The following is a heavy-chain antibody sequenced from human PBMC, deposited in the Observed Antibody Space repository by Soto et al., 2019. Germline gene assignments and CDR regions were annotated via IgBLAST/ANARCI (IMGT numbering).Heavy chain of an antibody. Sequence: GSLRLSCAASVFTFSSNYMSWVRQAPGKGLEWVSVIYSGGSTYYADSVKGRFTISRDNSKNTLYLQMNSLRAEDTAVYYCAGDKTARDAFDIWGQGTMVTVSS. CDR1: VFTFSSNY. CDR2: IYSGGST. J-gene: IGHJ3*02. V-gene: IGHV3-53*01. CDR3: AGDKTARDAFDI.